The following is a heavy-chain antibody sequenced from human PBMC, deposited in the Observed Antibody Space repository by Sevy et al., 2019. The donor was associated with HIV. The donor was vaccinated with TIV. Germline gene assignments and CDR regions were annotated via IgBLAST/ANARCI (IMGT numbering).Heavy chain of an antibody. D-gene: IGHD3-16*01. V-gene: IGHV3-49*03. CDR2: IRSKTYGGTT. CDR3: TRVRGTISPYYYYGMDV. J-gene: IGHJ6*02. Sequence: GGSLRLSYTASGFTFGDYAMSWCRQAPGKGLEWVGFIRSKTYGGTTEYAASAKGRFTISRDDSKSIAYLQMNSLKTEDTAVYYCTRVRGTISPYYYYGMDVWGQGTTVTVSS. CDR1: GFTFGDYA.